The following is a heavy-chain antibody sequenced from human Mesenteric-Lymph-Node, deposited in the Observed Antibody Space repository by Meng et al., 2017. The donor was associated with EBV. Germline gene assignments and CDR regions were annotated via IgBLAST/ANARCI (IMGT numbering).Heavy chain of an antibody. V-gene: IGHV4-61*01. CDR3: ARVSGPYYSPWFDP. Sequence: VQLQESGPGLAKPSETLSLTCTVSGDSVSSTRCYWSWIRQPPGRGLEWIGYIFNSGSTNYNPSLRSRATISVDTSRNQFSLTLNSVTAADTAVYYCARVSGPYYSPWFDPWGQGSLVTVSS. CDR2: IFNSGST. J-gene: IGHJ5*02. D-gene: IGHD2/OR15-2a*01. CDR1: GDSVSSTRCY.